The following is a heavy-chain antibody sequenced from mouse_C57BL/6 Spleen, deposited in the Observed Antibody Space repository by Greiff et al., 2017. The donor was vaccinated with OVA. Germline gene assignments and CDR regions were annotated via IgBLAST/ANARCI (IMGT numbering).Heavy chain of an antibody. CDR2: IYPSDSET. V-gene: IGHV1-61*01. CDR1: GYTFTSYW. CDR3: AREDDYDRFAY. J-gene: IGHJ3*01. D-gene: IGHD2-4*01. Sequence: QVQLQQPGAELVRPGSSVKLSCKASGYTFTSYWMDWMKQRPGQGLEWIGNIYPSDSETYYNQKFKDKATLTVDKSSSTAYMQLSSLTSEDSAVYYCAREDDYDRFAYWGQGTLVTVSA.